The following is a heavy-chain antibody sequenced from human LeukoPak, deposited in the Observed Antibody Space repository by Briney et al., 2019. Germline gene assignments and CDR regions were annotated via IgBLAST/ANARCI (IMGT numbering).Heavy chain of an antibody. CDR1: GFTVSSNY. J-gene: IGHJ4*02. Sequence: GGSLRLSCAASGFTVSSNYMSWVRQAPGKGLEWVSVIYSGGSTYYADSVKGRFTISRDNSKNTLYFQMNSLRAEDTAVYYCARDGGGYSYGYDYWGQGTLVTVSS. D-gene: IGHD5-18*01. CDR2: IYSGGST. V-gene: IGHV3-66*01. CDR3: ARDGGGYSYGYDY.